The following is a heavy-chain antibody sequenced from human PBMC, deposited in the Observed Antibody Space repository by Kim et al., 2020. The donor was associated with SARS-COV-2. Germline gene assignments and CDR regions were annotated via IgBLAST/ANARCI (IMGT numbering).Heavy chain of an antibody. CDR2: IYYSGST. Sequence: SETLSLTCTVSGGSISSYYWSWIRQPPGKGLEWIGYIYYSGSTNYNPSLKSRVTISVDTSKNQFSLKLSSVTAADTAVYYCAREPRYDDFFDDWGQGTLVTVSS. V-gene: IGHV4-59*01. J-gene: IGHJ4*02. CDR1: GGSISSYY. CDR3: AREPRYDDFFDD. D-gene: IGHD3-3*01.